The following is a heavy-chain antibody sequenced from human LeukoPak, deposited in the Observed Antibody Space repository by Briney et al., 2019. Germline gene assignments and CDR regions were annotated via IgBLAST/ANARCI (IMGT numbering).Heavy chain of an antibody. Sequence: GASLQISCNGSGYSFTSYWIGWVRQMPGKGLEWMGIIYPGDSDTRYSPSFQGQVTISADKSINTAYLQWSSLQASDTAMYYCARKTNYDFWSGYPSSPFDYWGQRTLVT. CDR2: IYPGDSDT. CDR1: GYSFTSYW. CDR3: ARKTNYDFWSGYPSSPFDY. J-gene: IGHJ4*02. D-gene: IGHD3-3*01. V-gene: IGHV5-51*01.